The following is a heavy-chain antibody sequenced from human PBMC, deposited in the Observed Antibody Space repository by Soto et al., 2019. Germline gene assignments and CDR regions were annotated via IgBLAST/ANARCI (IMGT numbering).Heavy chain of an antibody. Sequence: EVQVVESGGGLIQPGGSLRLSCEVSGFSVTANYMSWVRQAPGKGLEWVSVIYSGGSTYYIDSVKGRFSISRDISTNTLYRQMNSLRAEDTAVYYCHGYGYWVQGTLVTVSS. CDR1: GFSVTANY. CDR3: HGYGY. V-gene: IGHV3-53*01. J-gene: IGHJ4*02. CDR2: IYSGGST. D-gene: IGHD5-12*01.